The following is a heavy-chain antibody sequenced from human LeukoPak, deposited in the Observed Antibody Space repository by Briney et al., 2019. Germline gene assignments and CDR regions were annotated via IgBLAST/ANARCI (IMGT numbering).Heavy chain of an antibody. D-gene: IGHD1-26*01. CDR3: ARADLLLGMDV. Sequence: SETLSLTCTVSGGSISSYYWSWIRQPPGKGLEWIGEIYHSGSTNYNPSLKSRVTISVDKSKNQFSLKLSSVTSADTAVYYCARADLLLGMDVWGQGTTVTVSS. V-gene: IGHV4-59*12. CDR1: GGSISSYY. J-gene: IGHJ6*02. CDR2: IYHSGST.